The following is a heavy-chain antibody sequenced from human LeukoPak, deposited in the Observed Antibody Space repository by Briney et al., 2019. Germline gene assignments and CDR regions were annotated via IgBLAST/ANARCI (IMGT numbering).Heavy chain of an antibody. CDR1: GYTLTELS. V-gene: IGHV1-24*01. J-gene: IGHJ4*02. Sequence: ASVKVSCKVSGYTLTELSMHWVRQAPGKGLEWMGGFDPEDGETIYAQKFQGRVTVTEDTSTDTAYMELSSLRSEDTAVYYCATIAVAGSFGFDYWGQGTLVTVSS. CDR2: FDPEDGET. CDR3: ATIAVAGSFGFDY. D-gene: IGHD6-19*01.